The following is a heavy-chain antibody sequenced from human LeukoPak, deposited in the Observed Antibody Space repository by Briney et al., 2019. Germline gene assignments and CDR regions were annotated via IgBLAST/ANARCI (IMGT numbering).Heavy chain of an antibody. CDR1: GGTFSSYA. V-gene: IGHV1-69*05. J-gene: IGHJ4*02. CDR3: ARHPGIAVADYYFDY. Sequence: SVKVSCKASGGTFSSYAISWVRQAPGQGLEWMGRIIPIFGTANYAQKVQGRVTIITDESTSTDYMELSSLRSEDTAVYYCARHPGIAVADYYFDYWGQGTLVTVSS. D-gene: IGHD6-19*01. CDR2: IIPIFGTA.